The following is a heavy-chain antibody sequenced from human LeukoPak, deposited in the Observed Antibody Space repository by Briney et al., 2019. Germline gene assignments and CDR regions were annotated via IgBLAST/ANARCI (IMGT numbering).Heavy chain of an antibody. CDR1: GGSISSSPYY. D-gene: IGHD3-10*01. J-gene: IGHJ6*03. Sequence: SETLSLTCTVSGGSISSSPYYWGWIRQPPGKGLEWIGSIYYSGSTYYNPSLKSRVTISVDTSKNQFSLKLSSVTAADTAVYYCARVAPIITMVRGVPWYYYYYMDVWGKGTTVTVSS. V-gene: IGHV4-39*07. CDR2: IYYSGST. CDR3: ARVAPIITMVRGVPWYYYYYMDV.